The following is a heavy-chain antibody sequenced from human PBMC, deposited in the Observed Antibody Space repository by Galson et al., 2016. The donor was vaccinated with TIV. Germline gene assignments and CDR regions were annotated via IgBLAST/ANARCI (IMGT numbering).Heavy chain of an antibody. D-gene: IGHD1-26*01. CDR3: ARGLLGSSVGYDV. Sequence: SLRLSCAASGFTFGSYGMHRVRQAPGKGLEWVAFIWYDGSDKNYGASVKGRFTISRDNSKNKLYLQMNSLRAEDTAVYYCARGLLGSSVGYDVWGQGTMVIVSS. J-gene: IGHJ3*01. CDR2: IWYDGSDK. V-gene: IGHV3-33*08. CDR1: GFTFGSYG.